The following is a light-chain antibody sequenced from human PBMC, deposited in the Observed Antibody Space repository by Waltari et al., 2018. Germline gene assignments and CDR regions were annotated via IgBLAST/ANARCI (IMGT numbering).Light chain of an antibody. CDR1: QDIDSS. Sequence: ETQMTHSPSSAFASVGDRVAITCRAAQDIDSSLAWYQQKPGQGPNLLIYAASNVQTGVPSRLSGSGSGADFTLTINSLQPEDFAVYYCQQGHSVPPTFGQGTRVELK. CDR3: QQGHSVPPT. CDR2: AAS. V-gene: IGKV1-12*01. J-gene: IGKJ1*01.